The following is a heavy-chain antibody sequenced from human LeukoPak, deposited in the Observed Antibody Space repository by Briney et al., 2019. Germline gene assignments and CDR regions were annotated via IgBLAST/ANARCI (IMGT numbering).Heavy chain of an antibody. V-gene: IGHV1-2*02. CDR1: GYTFNYYY. CDR3: IRGPGHYFDY. J-gene: IGHJ4*02. CDR2: INPSSGAT. D-gene: IGHD3-10*01. Sequence: ASVKVSCKASGYTFNYYYMHWVRQAPEQGLEWMGWINPSSGATNYAQKFQGRVTMTRDTSVSTAYMELTRLRSDDSAVFYCIRGPGHYFDYWGQGTVVTVPS.